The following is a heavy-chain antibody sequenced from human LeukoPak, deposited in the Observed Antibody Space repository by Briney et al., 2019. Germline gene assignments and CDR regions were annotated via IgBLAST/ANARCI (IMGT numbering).Heavy chain of an antibody. CDR3: ASSKPDLPAVGSHDAFDI. Sequence: GGSLRLSCAASEFTFSSYEMNWVRQAPGKGLEWVSYISSSGSIIYYADSVKGRFTISRDNAKNSLYLQMNSLRAEDTAAYYCASSKPDLPAVGSHDAFDIWGQGTMVTVSS. J-gene: IGHJ3*02. V-gene: IGHV3-48*03. CDR1: EFTFSSYE. CDR2: ISSSGSII. D-gene: IGHD6-13*01.